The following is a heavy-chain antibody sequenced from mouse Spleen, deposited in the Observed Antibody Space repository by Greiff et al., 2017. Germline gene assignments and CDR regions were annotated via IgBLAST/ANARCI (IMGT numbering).Heavy chain of an antibody. V-gene: IGHV5-9*01. CDR2: ISGGGGNT. CDR3: ARRGYYGSSSLFDY. D-gene: IGHD1-1*01. Sequence: VQVVESGGGLVKPGGSLKLSCAASGFTFSSYTMSWVRQTPEKRLEWVATISGGGGNTYYPDSVKGRFTISRDNAKNTLYLQMCSLRSEDTALYYCARRGYYGSSSLFDYWGQGTTLTVSS. J-gene: IGHJ2*01. CDR1: GFTFSSYT.